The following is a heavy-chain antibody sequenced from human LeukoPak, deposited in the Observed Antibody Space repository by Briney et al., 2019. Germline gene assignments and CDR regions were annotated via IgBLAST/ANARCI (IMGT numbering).Heavy chain of an antibody. Sequence: GGSLRLSCAVSGFPFSIYEMNWVRQAPGKGLEWVSNIGSSGTTRYYADSVKGRFSISRDNAKNSLYLQMNSLRVEDTGVYYCALLAVASDFDYWGQGALVTGSS. CDR2: IGSSGTTR. J-gene: IGHJ4*02. V-gene: IGHV3-48*03. D-gene: IGHD6-19*01. CDR3: ALLAVASDFDY. CDR1: GFPFSIYE.